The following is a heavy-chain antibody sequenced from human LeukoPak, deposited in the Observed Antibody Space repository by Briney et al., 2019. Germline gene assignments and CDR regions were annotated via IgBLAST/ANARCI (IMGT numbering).Heavy chain of an antibody. V-gene: IGHV1-2*06. CDR2: INPNSGGT. CDR3: ARDGSISMIPFDI. Sequence: ASVKVSCKASGYTFTGDYMHWVRQAPGQGLEWMGRINPNSGGTTYAQKFQGRVTMTRDTSISTAYMELSRLRSDDTAVYYCARDGSISMIPFDIWGQGTMVTVSS. D-gene: IGHD3-22*01. CDR1: GYTFTGDY. J-gene: IGHJ3*02.